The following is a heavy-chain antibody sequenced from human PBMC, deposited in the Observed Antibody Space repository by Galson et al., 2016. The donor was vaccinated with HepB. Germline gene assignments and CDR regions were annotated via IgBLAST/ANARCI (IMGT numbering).Heavy chain of an antibody. J-gene: IGHJ6*02. CDR1: GGSISSGDYY. V-gene: IGHV4-31*03. CDR3: ARGAAGYCRGGSCPYSYYYGMDV. D-gene: IGHD2-15*01. Sequence: TLSLTCTVSGGSISSGDYYWTWIRQRPGKGLEWIGYIHYSGGTQYNPSLETRLTIYGDTSRNQFSLKLSSVTAADTAVYFCARGAAGYCRGGSCPYSYYYGMDVWGQGTTVTVSS. CDR2: IHYSGGT.